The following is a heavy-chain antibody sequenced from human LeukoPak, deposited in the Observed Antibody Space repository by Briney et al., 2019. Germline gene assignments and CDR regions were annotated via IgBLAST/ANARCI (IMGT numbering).Heavy chain of an antibody. CDR3: AKLFESGTYNNFFHY. Sequence: RGGSLRLSCAASGFTFSSYGMSWVREAPGKGLEWGSAITATSRSTHDADAVQGRFTISRDNSKNTLYLQMNGLRPEDTPIYYCAKLFESGTYNNFFHYWGQGTLVTVFS. D-gene: IGHD3-10*01. V-gene: IGHV3-23*01. J-gene: IGHJ4*02. CDR2: ITATSRST. CDR1: GFTFSSYG.